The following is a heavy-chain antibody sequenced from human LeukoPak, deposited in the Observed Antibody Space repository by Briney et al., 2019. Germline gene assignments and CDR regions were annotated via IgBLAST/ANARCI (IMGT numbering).Heavy chain of an antibody. D-gene: IGHD2-2*01. J-gene: IGHJ5*02. V-gene: IGHV3-11*01. CDR1: GFTFSDYY. CDR2: ISSSGSTI. Sequence: GGSLRVSCAASGFTFSDYYMSWIRQAPGKGLEWVSYISSSGSTIYYADSVKGRFTISRDNAKNSLYLQMNSLRAEDTAVYYCARDPCRYCSSTSRRGANWFDPWGQGTLVTVSS. CDR3: ARDPCRYCSSTSRRGANWFDP.